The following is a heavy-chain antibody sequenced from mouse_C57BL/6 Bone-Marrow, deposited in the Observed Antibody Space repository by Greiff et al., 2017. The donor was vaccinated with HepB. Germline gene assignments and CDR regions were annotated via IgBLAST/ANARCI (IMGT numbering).Heavy chain of an antibody. V-gene: IGHV1-50*01. Sequence: QVHVKQPGAELVKPGASVKLSCKASGYTFTSYWMQWVKQRPGQGLEWIGEIDPSDSYTNYNQKFKGKATLTVDTSSSTAYMQLSSLTSEDSAVYYCAYGNYGNWGQGTLVTVSA. D-gene: IGHD2-1*01. CDR1: GYTFTSYW. J-gene: IGHJ3*01. CDR3: AYGNYGN. CDR2: IDPSDSYT.